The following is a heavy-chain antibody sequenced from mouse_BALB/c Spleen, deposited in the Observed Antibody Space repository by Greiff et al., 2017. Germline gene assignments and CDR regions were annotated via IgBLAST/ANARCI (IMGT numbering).Heavy chain of an antibody. V-gene: IGHV3-6*02. D-gene: IGHD2-1*01. CDR3: ARGIYGNFYAMDY. CDR1: GYSITSGYY. Sequence: EVQLVESGPGLVKPSQSLSLTCSVTGYSITSGYYWNWIRQFPGNKLEWMGYISYDGSNNYNPSLKNRISITRDTSKNQFFLKLNSVTTEDTATYYCARGIYGNFYAMDYWGQGTSVTVSS. CDR2: ISYDGSN. J-gene: IGHJ4*01.